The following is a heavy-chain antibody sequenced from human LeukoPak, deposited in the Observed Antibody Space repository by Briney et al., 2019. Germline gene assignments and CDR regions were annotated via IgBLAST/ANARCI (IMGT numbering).Heavy chain of an antibody. V-gene: IGHV4-39*01. J-gene: IGHJ6*03. Sequence: SETLSLTCTVSGGSISGSSYYWGWIRQPPGKGLEWIGSIYYSGSTYYNPSLKSRVTISVDTSKNQFSLKLSSVTAADTAVYYCAKVMPPGRIRFYSYYMDVWGKGTTVTVS. CDR2: IYYSGST. CDR3: AKVMPPGRIRFYSYYMDV. D-gene: IGHD3-16*01. CDR1: GGSISGSSYY.